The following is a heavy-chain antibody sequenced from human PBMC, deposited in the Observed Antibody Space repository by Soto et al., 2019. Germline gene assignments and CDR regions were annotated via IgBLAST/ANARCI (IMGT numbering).Heavy chain of an antibody. Sequence: QVQLVQSGAEVKKPGASVKVSCKASGYTFTSYYMHWVRQAPGQGLEWMGIINPSGGSTSYAQKFQGRVTMTRDTSTSTVYMELSSLRFEDTAVYYCARAEGIVGADYYYYGMDVWGQGTTVTVSS. CDR1: GYTFTSYY. CDR2: INPSGGST. D-gene: IGHD1-26*01. CDR3: ARAEGIVGADYYYYGMDV. J-gene: IGHJ6*02. V-gene: IGHV1-46*01.